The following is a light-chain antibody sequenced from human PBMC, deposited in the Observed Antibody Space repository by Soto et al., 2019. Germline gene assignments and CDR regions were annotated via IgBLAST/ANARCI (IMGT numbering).Light chain of an antibody. CDR3: SSYGGSNNLV. V-gene: IGLV2-8*01. Sequence: QSALTQPPSASGSPGQSVTISCTGTSSDVGHYDYVSWYQQHPGKAPKLMIYEVSKRPSGVPDRFSGSKFGYTASLTVSGLQAEDEADYYCSSYGGSNNLVFGGGTKL. CDR2: EVS. J-gene: IGLJ2*01. CDR1: SSDVGHYDY.